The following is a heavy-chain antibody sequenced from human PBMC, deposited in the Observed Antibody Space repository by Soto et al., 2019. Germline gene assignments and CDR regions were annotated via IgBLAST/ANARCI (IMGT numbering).Heavy chain of an antibody. J-gene: IGHJ4*02. CDR3: GRVRISTVSTTYYFDS. CDR1: GDSISDYH. CDR2: IYNSGNT. Sequence: PSETLSLTCSVSGDSISDYHWGWIRQSPGKGLEWIGYIYNSGNTNYNPSLKSRVTISIDMSTSQFSLKLKSVTAADTAVYYCGRVRISTVSTTYYFDSWGQGTLVTVSS. V-gene: IGHV4-59*01. D-gene: IGHD4-17*01.